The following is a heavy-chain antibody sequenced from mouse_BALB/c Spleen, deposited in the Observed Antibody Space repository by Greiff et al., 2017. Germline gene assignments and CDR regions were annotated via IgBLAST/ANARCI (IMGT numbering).Heavy chain of an antibody. CDR3: ARNGNAMDY. J-gene: IGHJ4*01. V-gene: IGHV5-17*02. CDR1: GFTFSSFG. Sequence: EVMLVESGGGLVQPGGSRKLSCAASGFTFSSFGMHWVRQAPEKGLVWVAYISSGSSTIYYADTVKGRFTISRDNPKNTLFLQMTSLRSEDTAMYYCARNGNAMDYWGQGTSVTVSS. CDR2: ISSGSSTI.